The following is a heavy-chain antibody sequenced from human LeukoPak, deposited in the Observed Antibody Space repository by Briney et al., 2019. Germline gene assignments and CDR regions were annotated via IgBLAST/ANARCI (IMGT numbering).Heavy chain of an antibody. CDR3: ERGYTYGDY. CDR1: GYTFTSYY. V-gene: IGHV1-46*01. Sequence: ASAKVSCKASGYTFTSYYMHWVRQAPGQGLEWMGIINASSSSTSYAQNFQGRVTMTRDTASSTVYMELSSLRSEDTAVYYCERGYTYGDYWGQGTLVTVSS. CDR2: INASSSST. D-gene: IGHD5-18*01. J-gene: IGHJ4*02.